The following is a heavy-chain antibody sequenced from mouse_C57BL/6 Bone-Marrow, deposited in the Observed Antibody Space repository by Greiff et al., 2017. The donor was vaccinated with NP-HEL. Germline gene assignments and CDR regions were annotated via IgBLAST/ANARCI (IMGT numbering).Heavy chain of an antibody. J-gene: IGHJ4*01. V-gene: IGHV7-3*01. CDR2: IRNKANGYTT. CDR1: GFTFTDYY. D-gene: IGHD2-4*01. CDR3: ARSIYYDYADDPFYAMDY. Sequence: EVQRVESGGGLVQPGCSLRLSFSASGFTFTDYYMSWVRQPPGKALEWLVFIRNKANGYTTEYSASVKGRFTISRDNSQSILYLQMNALRAEDSATYYCARSIYYDYADDPFYAMDYWGQGTSVTVSS.